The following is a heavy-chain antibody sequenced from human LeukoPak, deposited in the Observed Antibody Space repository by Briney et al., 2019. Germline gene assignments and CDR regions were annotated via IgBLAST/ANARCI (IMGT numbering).Heavy chain of an antibody. D-gene: IGHD6-25*01. CDR1: GYTFINKA. CDR2: IIPIFGTA. CDR3: ARVVGFDYYYYYYMDV. J-gene: IGHJ6*03. V-gene: IGHV1-69*06. Sequence: SVKVSCKASGYTFINKAISWVRQAPGQGLEWMGGIIPIFGTANYAQKFQGRVTITADKSTSTAYMELSSLRSEDTAVYYCARVVGFDYYYYYYMDVWGKGTTVTVSS.